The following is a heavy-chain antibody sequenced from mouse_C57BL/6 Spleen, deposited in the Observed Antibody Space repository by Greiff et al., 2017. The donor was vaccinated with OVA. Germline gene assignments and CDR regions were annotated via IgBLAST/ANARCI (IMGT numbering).Heavy chain of an antibody. CDR1: GYTFTDYE. V-gene: IGHV1-15*01. Sequence: VQLQQSGAELVRPGASVTLSCKASGYTFTDYEMHWVKQTPVHGLEWIGAIDPETGGTAYNQKFKGKAILTADKSSSTAYMELRSLTSEDSAVYYCTRRYYGSFYAMDYWGQGTSVTVSS. CDR3: TRRYYGSFYAMDY. D-gene: IGHD1-1*01. CDR2: IDPETGGT. J-gene: IGHJ4*01.